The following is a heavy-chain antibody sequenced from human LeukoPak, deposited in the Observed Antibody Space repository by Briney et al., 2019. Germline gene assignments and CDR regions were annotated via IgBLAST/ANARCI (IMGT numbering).Heavy chain of an antibody. Sequence: PGGSLRLSCAASGFTFSSYAMIWARQAPGKGLEGVSAISGSGGSTYYADSVKGRFTISRDNSKDTLYLQMNSLRAEDTAVYYCAKLNIEERVVPVWFGEFYFDYWGQGTLVTVSS. CDR3: AKLNIEERVVPVWFGEFYFDY. CDR2: ISGSGGST. D-gene: IGHD3-10*01. J-gene: IGHJ4*02. V-gene: IGHV3-23*01. CDR1: GFTFSSYA.